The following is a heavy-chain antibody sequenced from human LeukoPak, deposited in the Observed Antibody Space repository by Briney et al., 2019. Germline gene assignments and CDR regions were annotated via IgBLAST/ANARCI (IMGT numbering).Heavy chain of an antibody. CDR2: IKQDGSDK. D-gene: IGHD6-19*01. J-gene: IGHJ4*02. CDR3: ARLTVGVAVAGTLSY. V-gene: IGHV3-7*02. Sequence: GGSLRLSCAASGFTFSSYWMSWVRQAPGKGLDWVANIKQDGSDKYYVDSVKGRFTISRDNAKNSLYLQMDSLRAEDTAVYYCARLTVGVAVAGTLSYWGQGTLVTVSS. CDR1: GFTFSSYW.